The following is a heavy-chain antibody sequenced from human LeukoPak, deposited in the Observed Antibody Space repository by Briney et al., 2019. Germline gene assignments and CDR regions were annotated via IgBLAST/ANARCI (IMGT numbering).Heavy chain of an antibody. CDR1: GFTFSSYE. CDR3: GASRQYVGAFDI. CDR2: INSGSTTI. D-gene: IGHD3-16*01. V-gene: IGHV3-48*03. J-gene: IGHJ3*02. Sequence: PGGSRRLSCAASGFTFSSYELYWVRQAPGKGLEWISYINSGSTTIKYADSVRGRFTISRDDVRESLYLQMSNLRAEATATYYCGASRQYVGAFDIWGQGTLVTVSS.